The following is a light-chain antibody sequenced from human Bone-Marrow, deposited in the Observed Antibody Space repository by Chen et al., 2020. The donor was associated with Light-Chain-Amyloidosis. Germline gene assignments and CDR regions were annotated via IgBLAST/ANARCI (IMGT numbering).Light chain of an antibody. J-gene: IGKJ1*01. CDR1: QRISSW. V-gene: IGKV1-5*03. CDR2: KAS. CDR3: QQYNRYWT. Sequence: DIQMTQSPSTLSASVGDRITITCRASQRISSWLAWYQQKPGKAPSLLIYKASTLESGVPSRFSGSGSGTEFTLTISSLQPDDFATYYCQQYNRYWTFGQGTKVEIK.